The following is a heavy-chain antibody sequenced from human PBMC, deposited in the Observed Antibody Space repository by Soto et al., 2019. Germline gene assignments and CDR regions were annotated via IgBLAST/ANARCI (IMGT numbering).Heavy chain of an antibody. CDR2: INHSGCT. J-gene: IGHJ3*02. CDR3: KIAADAFDI. CDR1: GGSFSGYY. Sequence: SETLSLTCAVYGGSFSGYYWSWIRQPPGKGLEWVGEINHSGCTNYNPSLESRVTISVDTSKNHFSLKLSSVTAADTAVYYCKIAADAFDIWGQGTMVTVSS. V-gene: IGHV4-34*01.